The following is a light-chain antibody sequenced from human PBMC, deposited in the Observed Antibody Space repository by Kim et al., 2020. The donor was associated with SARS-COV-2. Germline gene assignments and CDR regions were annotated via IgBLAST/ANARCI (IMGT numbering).Light chain of an antibody. CDR3: QQTYRPPPT. CDR1: QSISTY. J-gene: IGKJ2*01. V-gene: IGKV1-39*01. Sequence: DIQMTQSPSSLSASVGDRVTITCRASQSISTYLNWYQQKPGKAPKLLIYGASSLQSGVPSRFGGSGSGTDFTLTISSLQPEDFATYFCQQTYRPPPTFGQGTKREI. CDR2: GAS.